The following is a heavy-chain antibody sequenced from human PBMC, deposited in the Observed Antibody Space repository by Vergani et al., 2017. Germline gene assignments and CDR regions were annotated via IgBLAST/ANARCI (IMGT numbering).Heavy chain of an antibody. V-gene: IGHV1-69*12. CDR3: ATSRVTPPLYYYYGMDV. J-gene: IGHJ6*02. D-gene: IGHD2-21*02. CDR2: IIPIFGTA. Sequence: QVQLVQSGAEVKKPGSSVKVSCKASGGTFSSYAISWVRQAPGQGLEWMGGIIPIFGTANYAQKFLGRVTITADESTSTAYMELSSLRSEDTAVYYCATSRVTPPLYYYYGMDVWGQGTTVTVSS. CDR1: GGTFSSYA.